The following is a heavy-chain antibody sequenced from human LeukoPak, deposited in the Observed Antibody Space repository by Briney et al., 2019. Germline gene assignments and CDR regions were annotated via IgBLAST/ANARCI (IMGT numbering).Heavy chain of an antibody. J-gene: IGHJ4*02. Sequence: PRGSLRLSCAASGFTFSDYYMSWICQAPGKGLEWVSDISSSSSYTNYADSVKGRFTISRDNAKNSLYLQMNSLRAEDTAVYYCVRGGRVTTVINYWGQETLVTVSS. CDR1: GFTFSDYY. D-gene: IGHD4-17*01. CDR2: ISSSSSYT. V-gene: IGHV3-11*03. CDR3: VRGGRVTTVINY.